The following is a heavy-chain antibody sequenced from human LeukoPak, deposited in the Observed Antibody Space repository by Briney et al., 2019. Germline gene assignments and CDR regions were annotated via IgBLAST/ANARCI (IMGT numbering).Heavy chain of an antibody. CDR1: GFTFSSYA. CDR2: ISSSDGTT. V-gene: IGHV3-23*01. CDR3: AKHRRGAYAYQFDY. Sequence: GGSPRLSCAASGFTFSSYAMSWVRQAPGKGLEWVSGISSSDGTTYYTDSVKGRFTISRDTSKNTLYLQMHSLRAEDTAVYFCAKHRRGAYAYQFDYWGQGTLVTVSS. J-gene: IGHJ4*02. D-gene: IGHD5-12*01.